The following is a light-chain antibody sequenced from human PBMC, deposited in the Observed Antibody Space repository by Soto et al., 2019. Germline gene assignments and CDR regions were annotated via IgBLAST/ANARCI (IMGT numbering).Light chain of an antibody. J-gene: IGKJ4*01. CDR2: KAS. Sequence: DIQMTQSPSTLSASVGDRVTVTCRASQSISSWLAWYQQKPGKAPKLLIYKASSLESGVPSRFSGSGSGTEFTLTISSLQPDDFATYYCQQYNSYLLTFGGGTKVEIK. V-gene: IGKV1-5*03. CDR3: QQYNSYLLT. CDR1: QSISSW.